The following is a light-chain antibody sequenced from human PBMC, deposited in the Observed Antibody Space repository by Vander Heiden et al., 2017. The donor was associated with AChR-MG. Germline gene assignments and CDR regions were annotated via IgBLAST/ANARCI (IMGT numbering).Light chain of an antibody. V-gene: IGKV3-11*01. CDR1: QSVGSS. CDR3: QQRRNWPPIT. Sequence: ELVLTQSPATLSLSPGDRATLSCRASQSVGSSLAWYQQKPGQAPRLLIYDASNRATGIPGRFSGSGSGTDFTLTISSLEPEDFAVYYCQQRRNWPPITFGQGTRLEIK. J-gene: IGKJ5*01. CDR2: DAS.